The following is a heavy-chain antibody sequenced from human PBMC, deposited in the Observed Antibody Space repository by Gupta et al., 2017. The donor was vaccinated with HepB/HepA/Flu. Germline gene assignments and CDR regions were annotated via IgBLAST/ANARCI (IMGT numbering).Heavy chain of an antibody. CDR1: GGSISHGDYY. J-gene: IGHJ6*02. Sequence: QVQLQESGPGLVKPSQTLPLTCTFSGGSISHGDYYWSWSRQPPGKGLEWIGYIYYSGSTYYNPSLKSRVTISVDTSKTQFSLKLSSVTAADTAVYYCARSYSYAVMDVWGQGTTVTVSS. CDR2: IYYSGST. D-gene: IGHD5-18*01. CDR3: ARSYSYAVMDV. V-gene: IGHV4-30-4*01.